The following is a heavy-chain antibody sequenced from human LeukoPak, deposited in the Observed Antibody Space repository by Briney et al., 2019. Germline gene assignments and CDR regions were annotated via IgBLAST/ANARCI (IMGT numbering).Heavy chain of an antibody. CDR2: IETKTDDGAT. V-gene: IGHV3-15*04. CDR3: TTYVGATAY. J-gene: IGHJ4*02. Sequence: GGSLRLSCAASGFTFSNARMNWVRQAPGKGLEWVGRIETKTDDGATDYSAPVKARFTISRDDSKTTLYLQMNGLKTEDTAIYYCTTYVGATAYWGQGTLVTVSS. CDR1: GFTFSNAR. D-gene: IGHD1-26*01.